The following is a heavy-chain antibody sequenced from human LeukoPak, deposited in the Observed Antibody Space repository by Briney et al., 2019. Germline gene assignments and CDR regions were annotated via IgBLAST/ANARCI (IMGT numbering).Heavy chain of an antibody. J-gene: IGHJ4*02. CDR2: IYYSGTT. CDR1: GGSISSYY. CDR3: ARGVYIAAAQYGY. V-gene: IGHV4-59*01. D-gene: IGHD6-13*01. Sequence: SETLSLTCTVSGGSISSYYWSWIRQPPGKGLEWIGYIYYSGTTNYNPSLKSRVTISVDTSKNHFSLKLSSVTAADTAVYYCARGVYIAAAQYGYWGQGTLVTVSS.